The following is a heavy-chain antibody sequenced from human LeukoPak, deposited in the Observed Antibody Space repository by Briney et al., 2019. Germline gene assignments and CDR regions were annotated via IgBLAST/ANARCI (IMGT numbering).Heavy chain of an antibody. CDR1: GFTVSSNY. CDR2: IYSGGST. V-gene: IGHV3-53*01. CDR3: ARDPDLYGGNPPGDY. D-gene: IGHD4-23*01. Sequence: GGSLRLSCAASGFTVSSNYMSWVRQAPGKGVEWVSVIYSGGSTYYADSVKGRFTISRDNSKNTLYLQMNSLRAEDTAVYYCARDPDLYGGNPPGDYWGQGTLVTVSS. J-gene: IGHJ4*02.